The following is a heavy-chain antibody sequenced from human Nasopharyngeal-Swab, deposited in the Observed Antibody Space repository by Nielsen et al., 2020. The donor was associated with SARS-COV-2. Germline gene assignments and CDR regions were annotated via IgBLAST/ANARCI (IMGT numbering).Heavy chain of an antibody. J-gene: IGHJ4*02. CDR3: ARDRSPAYCSGGSCYSFDY. Sequence: WIRQPPGKGLEWVSYISSSSRYTNYADSVKGRFTISRDNAKNSLYLQMNSLRAEDTAVYYCARDRSPAYCSGGSCYSFDYWGQGTLVTVSS. V-gene: IGHV3-11*06. CDR2: ISSSSRYT. D-gene: IGHD2-15*01.